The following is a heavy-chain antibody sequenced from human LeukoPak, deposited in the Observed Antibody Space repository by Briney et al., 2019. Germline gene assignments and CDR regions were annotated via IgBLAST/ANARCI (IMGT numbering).Heavy chain of an antibody. CDR2: INHSGSS. J-gene: IGHJ4*02. Sequence: SETLSLTCAVPGGSFSGYYWSWIRQPPGKGLEWIGEINHSGSSNYNPSLKSRVTISVDTSKNQFSLKLNSMTAADTAMYYCARGREIGYQLPLDYWGQGTLVTVSS. V-gene: IGHV4-34*01. D-gene: IGHD2-2*01. CDR3: ARGREIGYQLPLDY. CDR1: GGSFSGYY.